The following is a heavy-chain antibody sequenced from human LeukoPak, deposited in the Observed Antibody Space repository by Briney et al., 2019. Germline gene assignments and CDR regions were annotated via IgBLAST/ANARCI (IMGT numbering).Heavy chain of an antibody. V-gene: IGHV3-9*01. CDR2: ISWNGGVI. CDR1: GFTFHDYA. J-gene: IGHJ4*02. D-gene: IGHD2-2*02. CDR3: TKSDCSSTSCHTSDY. Sequence: AGGSLRLSCAASGFTFHDYAMHWVRHGPEKGLEWVSGISWNGGVIGYADSVMGRFTVSRDNAKNSLFLQMNGLRPEDTALYYCTKSDCSSTSCHTSDYWGQGTLVTVSS.